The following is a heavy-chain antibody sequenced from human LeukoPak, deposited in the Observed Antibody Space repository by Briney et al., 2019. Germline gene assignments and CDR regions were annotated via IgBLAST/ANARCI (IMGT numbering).Heavy chain of an antibody. J-gene: IGHJ2*01. CDR2: IYYSGST. CDR1: GGSISSYY. D-gene: IGHD6-13*01. V-gene: IGHV4-59*01. Sequence: PSETLSLTCSVSGGSISSYYWSWIRQPPGKGLKWIGYIYYSGSTNYNPSLKSRVTISVDTSKNKFSLKLGSVTAADTAVYYCARVYYSSSYDYWYFDLWGRGTLVTVSS. CDR3: ARVYYSSSYDYWYFDL.